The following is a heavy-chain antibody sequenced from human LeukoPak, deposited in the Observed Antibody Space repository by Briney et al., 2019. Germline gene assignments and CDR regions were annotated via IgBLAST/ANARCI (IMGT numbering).Heavy chain of an antibody. V-gene: IGHV3-21*01. CDR2: IAGSSGYI. Sequence: PGGSLRLSCAASGFTFSSYTMNWVRQAPGKGLEWVSSIAGSSGYISYADSVKGRFTISRDNAKNSLYLQMNSLRDEDTAVYYCARAGVDYYDSSGYYYIAFDIWGQGTMVTVSS. CDR1: GFTFSSYT. J-gene: IGHJ3*02. D-gene: IGHD3-22*01. CDR3: ARAGVDYYDSSGYYYIAFDI.